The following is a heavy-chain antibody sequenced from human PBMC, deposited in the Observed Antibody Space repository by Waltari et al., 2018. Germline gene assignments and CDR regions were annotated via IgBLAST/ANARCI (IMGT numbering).Heavy chain of an antibody. V-gene: IGHV3-9*01. Sequence: EVQLVESGGGLVQPGRSLRLSCAASGFTFDDYAMHWVRQAPGKGLEWVSGSSWNSGSIGYADSVKGRFTISRDNAKNSLYLQMNSLRAEDTALYYCAKEEGRDFWSGTNWFDPWGQGTLVTVSS. CDR1: GFTFDDYA. CDR2: SSWNSGSI. J-gene: IGHJ5*02. D-gene: IGHD3-3*01. CDR3: AKEEGRDFWSGTNWFDP.